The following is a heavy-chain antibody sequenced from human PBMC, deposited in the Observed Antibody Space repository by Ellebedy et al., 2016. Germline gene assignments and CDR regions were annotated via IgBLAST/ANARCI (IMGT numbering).Heavy chain of an antibody. Sequence: SETLSLXXAVYGGSFSGYYWSWIRQPPGKGLEWIGEINHSGSTNYNPSLKSRVTISVDTSKNQFSLKLSSVTAADTAVYYCARAPPDYDSSGYYYRYNTGRARRSFDIWGQGTMVTVSS. D-gene: IGHD3-22*01. CDR3: ARAPPDYDSSGYYYRYNTGRARRSFDI. V-gene: IGHV4-34*01. CDR2: INHSGST. J-gene: IGHJ3*02. CDR1: GGSFSGYY.